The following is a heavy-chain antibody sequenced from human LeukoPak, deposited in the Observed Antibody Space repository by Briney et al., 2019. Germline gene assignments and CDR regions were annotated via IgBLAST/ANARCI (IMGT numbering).Heavy chain of an antibody. Sequence: PSETLSLTCTVSGGSISSSSYYWGWIRQPPGKGLEWIGSIYYSGSTNYNPSLKSRVTISVDTSKNQFSLKLSSVTAADTAVYYCARGPRYYYYYMDVWGKGTTVTVSS. J-gene: IGHJ6*03. CDR2: IYYSGST. CDR3: ARGPRYYYYYMDV. V-gene: IGHV4-39*07. CDR1: GGSISSSSYY.